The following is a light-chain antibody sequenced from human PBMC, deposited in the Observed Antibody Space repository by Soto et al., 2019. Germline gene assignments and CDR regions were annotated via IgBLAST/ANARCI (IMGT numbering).Light chain of an antibody. V-gene: IGKV1-17*03. J-gene: IGKJ1*01. CDR3: LQHKSYPRT. CDR1: QDISNF. CDR2: SAT. Sequence: DIQMTQSPSDMSASVGDRVTITCRASQDISNFLVWFPQRPGKVPKCLIYSATRLESRVPSRFSGSGSGTEFTLTISSLQPEDVATYYCLQHKSYPRTFGQGTKVEIK.